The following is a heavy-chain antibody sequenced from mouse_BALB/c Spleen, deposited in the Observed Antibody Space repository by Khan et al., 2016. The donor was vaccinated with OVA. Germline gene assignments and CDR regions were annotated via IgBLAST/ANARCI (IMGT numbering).Heavy chain of an antibody. CDR1: GYTFTDYV. Sequence: QVQLQQSGPELVKPGASVKMSCKASGYTFTDYVINWVRQGTGQGLECIGQIYPGNNSPYYNETFKDRATLTADKSSNTVSLHLSRLTSEDSAVWCWSRSGYGSLGYWGQGTSLTVSS. J-gene: IGHJ2*03. V-gene: IGHV1-77*01. D-gene: IGHD1-1*01. CDR3: SRSGYGSLGY. CDR2: IYPGNNSP.